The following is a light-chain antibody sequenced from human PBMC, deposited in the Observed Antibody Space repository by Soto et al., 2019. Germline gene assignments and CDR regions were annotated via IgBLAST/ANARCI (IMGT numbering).Light chain of an antibody. CDR2: AAS. Sequence: IQMTQSPSSLSASVGDRVNITCRAGQSIFYSLNWYQMKPGKAPKLLIYAASNLQVGVPSRFSGSGSGTDFALTISSLQPEDFATYYCQQSYNSPPITFGQGTQLDMK. CDR1: QSIFYS. CDR3: QQSYNSPPIT. V-gene: IGKV1-39*01. J-gene: IGKJ5*01.